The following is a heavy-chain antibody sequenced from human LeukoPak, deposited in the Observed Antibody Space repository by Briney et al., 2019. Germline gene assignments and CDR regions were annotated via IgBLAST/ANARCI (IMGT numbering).Heavy chain of an antibody. V-gene: IGHV4-34*01. D-gene: IGHD4-17*01. J-gene: IGHJ4*02. CDR2: INHSGST. CDR3: ARHFAYGDYASSFDY. Sequence: PSETLSLTCAVYGGSFSGYYWSWLRQPPGKGLEWIGEINHSGSTDYNPSLKSRVTISVDTSKNQFSLKLSSVTAADTAVYYCARHFAYGDYASSFDYWGQGTLVTVSS. CDR1: GGSFSGYY.